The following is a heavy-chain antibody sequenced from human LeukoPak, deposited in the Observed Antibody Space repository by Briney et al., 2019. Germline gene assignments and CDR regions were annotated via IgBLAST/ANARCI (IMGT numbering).Heavy chain of an antibody. Sequence: GGSLRLSCAASGFTFSIYAMNWVRQAPGKGLEWVSDISGSGGSTYYADSVKGRFTISRDNSKNTLYLQMNSLRAEDTAVYYCAKVFLGDSSGYYFEYYFDYWGQGTLVTVSS. CDR2: ISGSGGST. CDR3: AKVFLGDSSGYYFEYYFDY. D-gene: IGHD3-22*01. J-gene: IGHJ4*02. CDR1: GFTFSIYA. V-gene: IGHV3-23*01.